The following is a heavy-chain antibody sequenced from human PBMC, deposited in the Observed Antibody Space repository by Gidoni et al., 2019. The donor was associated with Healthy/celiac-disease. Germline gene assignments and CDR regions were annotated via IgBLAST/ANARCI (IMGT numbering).Heavy chain of an antibody. V-gene: IGHV5-51*01. J-gene: IGHJ4*02. Sequence: EVQLVQSGAEVKKPGESLNISCQGSGYSFTSYWIGWVRQMPGKGREWIGIIYPGDSDTRYIPSFQGQVTISADKSISTAYQQWSSLKAPDTAMYYCARNLPGGYFDYWGQGTLVTVSS. CDR1: GYSFTSYW. CDR3: ARNLPGGYFDY. D-gene: IGHD3-10*01. CDR2: IYPGDSDT.